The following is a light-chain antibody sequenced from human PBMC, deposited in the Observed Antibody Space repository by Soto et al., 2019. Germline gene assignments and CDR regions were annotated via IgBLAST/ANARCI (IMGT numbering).Light chain of an antibody. V-gene: IGKV3-20*01. J-gene: IGKJ2*01. CDR2: GAS. Sequence: EIVLTQSPGTLSLSPGERATLSCRASQSVSSSYLAWYQQKPGQAPRLLIYGASSRATGIPDRFRGSGSGTDFTLTISILEPEDFAVYYCQQYGSSPYTFGQGTKLEIK. CDR3: QQYGSSPYT. CDR1: QSVSSSY.